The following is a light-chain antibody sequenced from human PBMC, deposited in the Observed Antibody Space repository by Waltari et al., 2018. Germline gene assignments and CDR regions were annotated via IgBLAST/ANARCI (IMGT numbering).Light chain of an antibody. CDR3: CSYAGSYTYV. CDR1: SSDAGGYNY. V-gene: IGLV2-11*01. Sequence: QSALTQPRSVSGSPGQSVTISCTGTSSDAGGYNYFSWYQQHPGKAPKLMIYDVSKRPSGVPDRFSGSKSGNTASLTISGLQAEDEADYYCCSYAGSYTYVFGTGTKVTVL. CDR2: DVS. J-gene: IGLJ1*01.